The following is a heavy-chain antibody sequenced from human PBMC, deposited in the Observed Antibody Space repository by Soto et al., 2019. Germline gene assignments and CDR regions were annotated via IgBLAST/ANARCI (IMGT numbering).Heavy chain of an antibody. CDR3: ARHSNYYGSGSYRINYYYYYGMDV. V-gene: IGHV4-39*01. Sequence: ETLSLTCAVRSGSSIRSTCYGGWIRQPPGKGLEWIGSIYYSGSTYYNPSLKSRVTISVDTSKNQFSLKLSSVTAADTAVYYCARHSNYYGSGSYRINYYYYYGMDVWGQGTTVT. CDR2: IYYSGST. CDR1: SGSSIRSTCY. J-gene: IGHJ6*02. D-gene: IGHD3-10*01.